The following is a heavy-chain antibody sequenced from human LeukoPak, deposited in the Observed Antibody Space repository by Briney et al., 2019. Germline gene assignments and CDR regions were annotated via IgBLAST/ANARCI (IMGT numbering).Heavy chain of an antibody. CDR1: GGSISSYY. CDR2: IYTSGST. D-gene: IGHD2-2*02. J-gene: IGHJ4*02. V-gene: IGHV4-4*08. CDR3: ARAQADCSSTSCYTSGFDY. Sequence: NPSETLSLTCTVSGGSISSYYWSWIRQPPGKGLEWIGYIYTSGSTNYNPSLKSRVTMSVDTSKNQFSLKLSSVTAADTAVYYCARAQADCSSTSCYTSGFDYWGQGTLVTVSS.